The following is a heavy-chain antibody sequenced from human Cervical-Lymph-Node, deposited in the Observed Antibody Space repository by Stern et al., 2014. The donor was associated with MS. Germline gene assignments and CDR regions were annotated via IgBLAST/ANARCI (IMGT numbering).Heavy chain of an antibody. J-gene: IGHJ4*02. V-gene: IGHV3-33*01. Sequence: VQLVESGGGVVQPGRSLRLSCAASGFSFSRYAMHLVRQAPGKGLEWVALIWYDGSNPYYADSVPGRFTISRDNFKNTLYLQMNSLRAEDTAVYYCASAYSSSHYYFDYWGQGTLVTVSS. CDR2: IWYDGSNP. D-gene: IGHD6-13*01. CDR1: GFSFSRYA. CDR3: ASAYSSSHYYFDY.